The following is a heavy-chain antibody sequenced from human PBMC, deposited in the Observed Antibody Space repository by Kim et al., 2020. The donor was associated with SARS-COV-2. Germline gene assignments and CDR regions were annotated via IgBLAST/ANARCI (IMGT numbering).Heavy chain of an antibody. Sequence: KYADSVKDRFTISRDNAKNSLYLQMNRLRAEDTAVYYCAGNDYIWWSYPFYWGQGTLVIVSS. CDR3: AGNDYIWWSYPFY. D-gene: IGHD3-16*02. J-gene: IGHJ4*02. V-gene: IGHV3-11*03.